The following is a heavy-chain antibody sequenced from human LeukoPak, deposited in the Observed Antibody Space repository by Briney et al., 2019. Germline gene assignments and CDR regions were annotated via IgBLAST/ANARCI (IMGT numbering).Heavy chain of an antibody. Sequence: GEPLKISCKGSGYSFTYYWIGWVRKLPGKGLKWMGIIYPGDSDTRYRPSFQGQVTISVDKSISTAYLQWSSLKASDTAMYYCARQDGNSKYYFDYWGQGTLVTVSS. J-gene: IGHJ4*02. CDR3: ARQDGNSKYYFDY. CDR1: GYSFTYYW. V-gene: IGHV5-51*01. D-gene: IGHD1-1*01. CDR2: IYPGDSDT.